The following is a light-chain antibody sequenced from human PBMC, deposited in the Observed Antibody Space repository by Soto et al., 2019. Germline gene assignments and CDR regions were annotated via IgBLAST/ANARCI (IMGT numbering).Light chain of an antibody. CDR3: QQRSNWPTVT. CDR2: DAS. Sequence: EIVLTQSPATLSLSPGERATLSGRPTQSVSRYLACYQQKPGQAPRLXXYDASNRANGMPARFSGSGSGTDLTLTISSLEPEDFAVYYCQQRSNWPTVTFGGGTKVDIK. CDR1: QSVSRY. V-gene: IGKV3-11*01. J-gene: IGKJ4*01.